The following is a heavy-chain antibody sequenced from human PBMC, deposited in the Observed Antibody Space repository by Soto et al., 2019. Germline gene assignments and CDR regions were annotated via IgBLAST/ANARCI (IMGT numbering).Heavy chain of an antibody. Sequence: SGPTLAHPTQTLTLPCAFSRFSLSPSGVGVGWIQQPPGKSLEGLVLLYWNVYKRYSPSLESSLTVTKDTSKNQVVLTLTNVVPVDTATYYCAHRDYYNSSGYDPFDSWGQGTLVTVSS. V-gene: IGHV2-5*01. CDR3: AHRDYYNSSGYDPFDS. CDR2: LYWNVYK. CDR1: RFSLSPSGVG. J-gene: IGHJ4*01. D-gene: IGHD3-22*01.